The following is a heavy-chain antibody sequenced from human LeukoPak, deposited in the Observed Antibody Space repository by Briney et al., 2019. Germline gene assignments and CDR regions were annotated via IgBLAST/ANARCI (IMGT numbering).Heavy chain of an antibody. D-gene: IGHD3-22*01. J-gene: IGHJ4*02. V-gene: IGHV4-59*01. Sequence: PSETLSLTCSVSGGSINSGYWSWIRQPPGKGLEWIGYIFYSGSTNYNPSLKSRVTISVDTSKNQFSLKLSSVTAADTAVYYCARAGYYYDSSGYYYFDYWGQGTLDSVSS. CDR1: GGSINSGY. CDR3: ARAGYYYDSSGYYYFDY. CDR2: IFYSGST.